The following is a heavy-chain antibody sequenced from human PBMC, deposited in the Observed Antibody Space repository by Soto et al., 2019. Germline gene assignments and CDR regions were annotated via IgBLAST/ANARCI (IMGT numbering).Heavy chain of an antibody. CDR2: ISGSGGST. CDR1: GFTFSSYA. D-gene: IGHD1-1*01. J-gene: IGHJ4*02. Sequence: EVQLLESGGGLVQPGGSLRLSCAASGFTFSSYAMSWVRQAPGKGLEWVSAISGSGGSTYYADSVKGRFTISRDNSKNTLYLQMNSTRAEDTAVYYCVNGSGFNFFYWRQGTLVTVSS. CDR3: VNGSGFNFFY. V-gene: IGHV3-23*01.